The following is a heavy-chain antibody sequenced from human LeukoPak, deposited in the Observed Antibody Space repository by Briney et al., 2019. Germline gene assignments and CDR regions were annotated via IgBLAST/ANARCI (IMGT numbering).Heavy chain of an antibody. CDR1: RFTFSSYA. CDR3: AKKAPTVVVILRAEYFQH. Sequence: PGGSLSLSCAASRFTFSSYAMSWVRQAPGKGLEWVSAISGSGGSTYYADSVKGRFTISRDNSKNTLYLQMNSLRAEDTAVYYCAKKAPTVVVILRAEYFQHWGQGTLVTVSS. CDR2: ISGSGGST. D-gene: IGHD3-22*01. J-gene: IGHJ1*01. V-gene: IGHV3-23*01.